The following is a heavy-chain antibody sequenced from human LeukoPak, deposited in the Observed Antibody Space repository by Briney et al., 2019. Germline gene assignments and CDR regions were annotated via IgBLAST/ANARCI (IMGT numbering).Heavy chain of an antibody. V-gene: IGHV3-74*01. Sequence: GGSLXXXXXXXXFTFNNXWXXWVRXAPGKXXVLFSLIHSHGTSTSYADSVKGRFTVSRDNAKNTVFLQMNSLRAEDTAVYYCVRDRIGFDPWGQGTLVTVSS. CDR2: IHSHGTST. CDR1: XFTFNNXW. J-gene: IGHJ5*02. D-gene: IGHD3-16*02. CDR3: VRDRIGFDP.